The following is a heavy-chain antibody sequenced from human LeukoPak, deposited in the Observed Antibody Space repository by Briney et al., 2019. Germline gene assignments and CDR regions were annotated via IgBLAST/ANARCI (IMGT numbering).Heavy chain of an antibody. CDR1: GFTVSSNY. J-gene: IGHJ4*02. Sequence: PGGSLRLSCAASGFTVSSNYMSWVRQAPGKGLEWVSIIYSGGSTFYADSVKGRFTISRDNAKNSLYLQMDSLRAEDTAVYYCARDTGYDGWDSWGQGTLVTVSS. CDR2: IYSGGST. D-gene: IGHD5-12*01. CDR3: ARDTGYDGWDS. V-gene: IGHV3-53*01.